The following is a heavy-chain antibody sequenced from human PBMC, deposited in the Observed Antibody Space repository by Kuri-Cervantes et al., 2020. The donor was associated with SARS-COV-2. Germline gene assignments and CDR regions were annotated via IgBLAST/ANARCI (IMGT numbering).Heavy chain of an antibody. CDR2: ISYDGSNK. CDR3: AKGKGIAAGSDAFDI. V-gene: IGHV3-30*04. CDR1: GFTFSSYA. D-gene: IGHD6-13*01. J-gene: IGHJ3*02. Sequence: GGSLRLSCAASGFTFSSYAMHWVRQAPGKGLEWVAVISYDGSNKYYADSVKGRFTISRDNSKNTLYLQMNSLRAEDTAVYYCAKGKGIAAGSDAFDIWGQGTMVTFSS.